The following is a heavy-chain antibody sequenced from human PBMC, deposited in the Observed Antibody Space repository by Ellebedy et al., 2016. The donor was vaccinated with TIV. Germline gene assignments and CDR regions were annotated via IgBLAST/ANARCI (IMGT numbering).Heavy chain of an antibody. CDR2: IYVDGDT. CDR3: ASETFNDVDLDLWGLFDI. CDR1: GFTIHSNC. D-gene: IGHD2/OR15-2a*01. J-gene: IGHJ3*02. Sequence: GGSLRLSCAASGFTIHSNCMSWVRQAPGKGLEWVSLIYVDGDTYYADSARGRFTISRDNSKNTMYLQMNSLKAEDTAIYYCASETFNDVDLDLWGLFDIWGQGTTVTVSS. V-gene: IGHV3-66*01.